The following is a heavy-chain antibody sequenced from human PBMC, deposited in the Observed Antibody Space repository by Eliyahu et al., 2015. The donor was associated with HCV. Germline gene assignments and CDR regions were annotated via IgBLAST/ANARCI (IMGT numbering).Heavy chain of an antibody. V-gene: IGHV3-30*18. J-gene: IGHJ6*02. CDR2: ISFDGRKH. D-gene: IGHD6-25*01. CDR3: SKGSYSYAAGTSAAAEFYPNMAV. CDR1: GFTFNAXD. Sequence: QMRLMESGGGVVQPGKSLRLSCATSGFTFNAXDMHXVRPAPGKGLEWVALISFDGRKHSYAASVKGRFTISRDPYKKTLSLHLNSVTPADTAIYYCSKGSYSYAAGTSAAAEFYPNMAVWGQGTTVTVSS.